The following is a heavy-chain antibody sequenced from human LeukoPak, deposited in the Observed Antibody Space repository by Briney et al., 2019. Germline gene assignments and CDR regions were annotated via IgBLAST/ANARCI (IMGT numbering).Heavy chain of an antibody. V-gene: IGHV3-23*01. J-gene: IGHJ3*02. Sequence: PGGSLRLSCAASGFTFSSYAMSWVRQAPGKGLEWVSGISGSGGGTYYADSVKGRFTISRDNSKNTLYLQMNSLRAEDTAVYYCAKDPHERTPAFAFDIWGQGTMVTVSS. CDR2: ISGSGGGT. D-gene: IGHD1-1*01. CDR3: AKDPHERTPAFAFDI. CDR1: GFTFSSYA.